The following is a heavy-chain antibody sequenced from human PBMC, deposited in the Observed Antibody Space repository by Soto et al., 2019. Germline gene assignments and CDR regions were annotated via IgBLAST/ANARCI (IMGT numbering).Heavy chain of an antibody. CDR1: GFIFSSFV. J-gene: IGHJ2*01. Sequence: EVQLLESGGGLVQPGGSLRLSCAASGFIFSSFVMGWVRRAPGKGLEWVSAIGGTSGSTNYADSVKGRFTISRDNSKNTLSLQMNSLSADDTAVYYCAKRRGEGYFDLWGRGSLVTVSS. CDR3: AKRRGEGYFDL. V-gene: IGHV3-23*01. D-gene: IGHD3-10*01. CDR2: IGGTSGST.